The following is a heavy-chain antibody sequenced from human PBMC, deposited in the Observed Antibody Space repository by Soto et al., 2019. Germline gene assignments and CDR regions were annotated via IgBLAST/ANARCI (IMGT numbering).Heavy chain of an antibody. Sequence: ASVKVSCKASGYTFTSYGISWVRQAPGQGLEWMGWISAYNGNTNYAQKLQGRVTMTTDTSTSTAYMELRSLRSDDTAVYYCARRYDYIWGSYRYTGAFDIWGQGTMVTVSS. J-gene: IGHJ3*02. CDR1: GYTFTSYG. V-gene: IGHV1-18*01. D-gene: IGHD3-16*02. CDR2: ISAYNGNT. CDR3: ARRYDYIWGSYRYTGAFDI.